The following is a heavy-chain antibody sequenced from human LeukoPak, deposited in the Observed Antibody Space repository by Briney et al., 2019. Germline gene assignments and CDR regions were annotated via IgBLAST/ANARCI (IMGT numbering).Heavy chain of an antibody. CDR2: FDPEDGET. V-gene: IGHV1-24*01. CDR1: GYTFTSYG. J-gene: IGHJ4*01. Sequence: ASVKVSCKASGYTFTSYGVSWVRQAPGKGLEWMGGFDPEDGETIYAQKFQGRVTMTEDTSTDTAYMELSSLRSEDTAVYYCATAPPTGVDYWGQGTLVTVSS. D-gene: IGHD7-27*01. CDR3: ATAPPTGVDY.